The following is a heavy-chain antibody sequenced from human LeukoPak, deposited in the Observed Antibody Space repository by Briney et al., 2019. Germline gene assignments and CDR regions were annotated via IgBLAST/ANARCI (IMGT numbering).Heavy chain of an antibody. CDR3: ARDSSGSETNPRHYFDY. D-gene: IGHD6-19*01. CDR2: INPSGGST. Sequence: ASVKVSCKASGYTFTGYYMHWVRQAPGQGLEWMGIINPSGGSTSYAQKFQGRVTMTRDTSTSTVYMELSSLRSEDTAVYYCARDSSGSETNPRHYFDYWGQGTLVTVSS. V-gene: IGHV1-46*01. CDR1: GYTFTGYY. J-gene: IGHJ4*02.